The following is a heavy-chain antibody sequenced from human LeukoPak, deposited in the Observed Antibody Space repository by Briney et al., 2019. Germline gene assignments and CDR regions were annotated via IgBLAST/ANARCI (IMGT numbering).Heavy chain of an antibody. V-gene: IGHV4-4*02. CDR1: GGSISSSNW. CDR3: ARVGDQQLGYYYGMDV. CDR2: IYHSGST. Sequence: SETLSLTCAVSGGSISSSNWWSWVRQPPGKGLGWIGEIYHSGSTNYNPSLKSRVTISVDKSKNQFSLKLSSVTAADTAVYYCARVGDQQLGYYYGMDVWGQGTTVTVSS. J-gene: IGHJ6*02. D-gene: IGHD6-13*01.